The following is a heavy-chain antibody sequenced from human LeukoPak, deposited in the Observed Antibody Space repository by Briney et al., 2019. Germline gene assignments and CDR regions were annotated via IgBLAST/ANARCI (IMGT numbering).Heavy chain of an antibody. V-gene: IGHV3-21*01. Sequence: PGGSLRLSCAASGFTFSSYSMNWVRQAPGKGLEWVSSISSSTYIYYADSVKGRFTISRDNAKNSLYLQMNSLRAEDTAVYYCARATPYYYALDVWGKGTTSTVSS. CDR2: ISSSTYI. J-gene: IGHJ6*04. CDR3: ARATPYYYALDV. CDR1: GFTFSSYS.